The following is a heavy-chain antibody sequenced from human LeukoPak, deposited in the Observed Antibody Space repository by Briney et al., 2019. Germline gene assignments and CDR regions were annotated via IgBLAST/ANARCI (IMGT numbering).Heavy chain of an antibody. V-gene: IGHV1-69*05. CDR3: ARESRISIAAAGTSGY. CDR1: GGTFSSYA. J-gene: IGHJ4*02. CDR2: IIPIFGTA. Sequence: SVKVSCKASGGTFSSYAISWVRQAPGQGLEWMGGIIPIFGTANYAQKFQGRVTITRDTSASTAYMELSSLRSEDTAVYYCARESRISIAAAGTSGYWGQGTLVTVSS. D-gene: IGHD6-13*01.